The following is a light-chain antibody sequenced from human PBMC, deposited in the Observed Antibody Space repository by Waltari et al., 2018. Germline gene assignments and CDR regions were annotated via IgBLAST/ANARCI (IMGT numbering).Light chain of an antibody. Sequence: QSALTQPASVSGSPGRSITISCTGSSNDLGTYNLVSWYPQHPGKAPKLMIYEGTERPSGVSNRFSGSKSGNTASLTISGLQAEDEADYYCCSYAGSTTFLYVFGTGTKVTVL. CDR2: EGT. V-gene: IGLV2-23*01. CDR3: CSYAGSTTFLYV. CDR1: SNDLGTYNL. J-gene: IGLJ1*01.